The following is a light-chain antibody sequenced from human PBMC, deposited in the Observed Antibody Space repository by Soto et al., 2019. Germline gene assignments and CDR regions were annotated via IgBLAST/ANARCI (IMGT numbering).Light chain of an antibody. CDR3: QHYNSYSEA. CDR1: PAIASF. Sequence: IQLTQSPSSLSASVGDRVTIPCRASPAIASFLAWYQQKPGTAPKLLIYGASTLQSGVPSRFSGSRSGTEFTLTISSLQPDDFATYYCQHYNSYSEAFGQGTKVDI. J-gene: IGKJ1*01. CDR2: GAS. V-gene: IGKV1-9*01.